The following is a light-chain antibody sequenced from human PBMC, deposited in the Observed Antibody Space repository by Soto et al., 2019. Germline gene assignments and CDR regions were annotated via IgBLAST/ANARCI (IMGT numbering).Light chain of an antibody. Sequence: QSALTQPASVSGSPGQSITISCTGSSSDVGGYNYVSWYQQHPGKAPKLMIYEVSNRPSGISNRFSGSKSGNTASLTISGLQADDEGDYYCSSYTSDTSPYVFGTGTKLTVL. CDR2: EVS. V-gene: IGLV2-14*01. CDR1: SSDVGGYNY. CDR3: SSYTSDTSPYV. J-gene: IGLJ1*01.